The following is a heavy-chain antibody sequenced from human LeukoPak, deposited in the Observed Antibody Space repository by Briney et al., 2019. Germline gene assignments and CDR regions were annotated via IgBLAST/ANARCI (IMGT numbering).Heavy chain of an antibody. V-gene: IGHV1-8*01. CDR3: ARPPRSSDWYLNYFDP. D-gene: IGHD6-19*01. J-gene: IGHJ5*02. CDR1: GYTFTNYD. Sequence: ASVKVSCKASGYTFTNYDINWVRQATGQGLEWMAWMDPKSGNTGYAQKFQDRVFLTMNTSINTAYMELSGLRSEDTATYYCARPPRSSDWYLNYFDPWGQGTLVTVSS. CDR2: MDPKSGNT.